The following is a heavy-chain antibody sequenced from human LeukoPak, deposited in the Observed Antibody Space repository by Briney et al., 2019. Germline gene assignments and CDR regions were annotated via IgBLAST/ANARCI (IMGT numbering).Heavy chain of an antibody. J-gene: IGHJ6*02. D-gene: IGHD2-2*01. CDR2: IIPIFGTA. CDR3: ARWWVRSREEDIVVVPAAGAVGMNYYGMDV. V-gene: IGHV1-69*06. CDR1: GGTFSSYA. Sequence: ASVKVSCKASGGTFSSYAISWVRQAPGQGLEWMGGIIPIFGTANYAQKFQGRVTITADKSTSTAYMELSSLRSEDTAVYYCARWWVRSREEDIVVVPAAGAVGMNYYGMDVWGQGTTVTVSS.